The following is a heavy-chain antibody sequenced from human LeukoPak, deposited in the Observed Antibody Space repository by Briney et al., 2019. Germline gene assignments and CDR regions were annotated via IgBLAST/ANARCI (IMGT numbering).Heavy chain of an antibody. CDR1: GFTFDDYG. Sequence: GGSLRLSCAASGFTFDDYGMHWVRQAPGKGLEWVSGINWNSVSIDYADSVKGRFTISRDNAENSLYLQMRSLRPEDTALYYCAKGDSYGYRFFDYWGQGTPVTVSS. D-gene: IGHD5-18*01. J-gene: IGHJ4*02. CDR2: INWNSVSI. V-gene: IGHV3-9*01. CDR3: AKGDSYGYRFFDY.